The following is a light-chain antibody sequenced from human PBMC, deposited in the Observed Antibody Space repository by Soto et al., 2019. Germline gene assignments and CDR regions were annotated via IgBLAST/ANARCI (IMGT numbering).Light chain of an antibody. V-gene: IGKV1-17*03. Sequence: IQMTQSPSDISASVGYRVTITCRASQKISNFLVWFQQRPGKVPKRLMYSANRLESGVPSRFSGSGSGTEFTLTISSLQPEDFATYYCLQHKSYPRTFGQGTKVDIK. J-gene: IGKJ1*01. CDR3: LQHKSYPRT. CDR1: QKISNF. CDR2: SAN.